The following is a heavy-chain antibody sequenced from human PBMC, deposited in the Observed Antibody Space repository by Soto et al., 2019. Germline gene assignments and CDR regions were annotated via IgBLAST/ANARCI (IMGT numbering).Heavy chain of an antibody. V-gene: IGHV4-34*01. Sequence: SETLSLTCAFYGGSFDDFYWSWVRQSPGKGLEWVGEISHDGGTNYSPSLKSRVTMSIDTSKNQFSLNLSSVTAADTAVYFCARVKTVDYYGMGVWGQGTTVTV. CDR2: ISHDGGT. CDR3: ARVKTVDYYGMGV. J-gene: IGHJ6*02. CDR1: GGSFDDFY.